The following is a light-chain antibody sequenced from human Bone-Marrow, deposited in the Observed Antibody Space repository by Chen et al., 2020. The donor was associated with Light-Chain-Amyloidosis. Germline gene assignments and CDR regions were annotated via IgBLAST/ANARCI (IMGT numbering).Light chain of an antibody. V-gene: IGLV3-21*02. Sequence: SYVLSQPPSVSVAPGQTATIACGGNNIGSTSLHWYQQTPGQAPLLVVDDDSDRPSGIPERLSVSNSANTATLTIRRVEAGDEADYYCHVWDRSSDRPVFGGGTKLTVL. CDR3: HVWDRSSDRPV. CDR1: NIGSTS. CDR2: DDS. J-gene: IGLJ3*02.